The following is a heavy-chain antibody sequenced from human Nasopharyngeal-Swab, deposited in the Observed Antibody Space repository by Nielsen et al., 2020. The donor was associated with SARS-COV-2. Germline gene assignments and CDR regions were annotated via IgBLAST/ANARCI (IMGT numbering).Heavy chain of an antibody. J-gene: IGHJ6*02. V-gene: IGHV3-21*01. CDR2: ISSSAAFI. CDR1: GFTLSDYS. Sequence: GESLKIFCAASGFTLSDYSMNWVRQAPGKGLEWVSSISSSAAFINYADSVQGRLTISRDNAKNSLYLQMNSLRAEDTAVYYCARDGRSASYYGMDVWGQGTTVTVSS. CDR3: ARDGRSASYYGMDV.